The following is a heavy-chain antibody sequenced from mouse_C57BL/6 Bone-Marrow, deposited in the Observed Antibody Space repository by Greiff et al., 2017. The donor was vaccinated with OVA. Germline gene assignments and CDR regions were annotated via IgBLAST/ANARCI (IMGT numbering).Heavy chain of an antibody. CDR2: IRNKANNHAT. Sequence: EVKLMESGGGLVQPGGSMKLSCAASGFTFSDAWMDWVRQSPEKGLEWVAEIRNKANNHATYYAESVKGRFTISRDDSKSSVYLQMNSLRAEDTGIYYCTRPASSIRFAYWGQGTLVTVSA. D-gene: IGHD6-1*01. CDR1: GFTFSDAW. CDR3: TRPASSIRFAY. J-gene: IGHJ3*01. V-gene: IGHV6-6*01.